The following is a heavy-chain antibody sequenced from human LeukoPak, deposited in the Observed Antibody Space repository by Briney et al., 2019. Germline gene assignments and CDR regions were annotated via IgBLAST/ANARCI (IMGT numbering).Heavy chain of an antibody. J-gene: IGHJ4*02. Sequence: QPGGSLRLSCAASGFTFSSYAMSWVRQAPGKGLEWVSAISGSGGSTYYADSVKGRFIISRDNSKNTLYLQMNNLRAEDTAVYYCAKDEVQWQVPNYFDYWGQGTLVTVSS. CDR1: GFTFSSYA. CDR3: AKDEVQWQVPNYFDY. CDR2: ISGSGGST. D-gene: IGHD6-19*01. V-gene: IGHV3-23*01.